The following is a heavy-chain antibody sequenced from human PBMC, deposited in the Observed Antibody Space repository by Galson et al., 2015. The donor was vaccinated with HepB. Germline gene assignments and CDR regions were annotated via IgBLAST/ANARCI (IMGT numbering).Heavy chain of an antibody. CDR3: ARGRHRRLLWGSSYSLGY. D-gene: IGHD2-21*01. J-gene: IGHJ4*02. V-gene: IGHV4-34*01. CDR2: INDSGST. CDR1: GWSFSGYY. Sequence: ETLSLTCAVYGWSFSGYYWSWIRQPPGKGLEWIGEINDSGSTNFNPSLKSRVTMSAGTSKNQFSLELRSVTAADTAVYYCARGRHRRLLWGSSYSLGYWGQGTLVTGSS.